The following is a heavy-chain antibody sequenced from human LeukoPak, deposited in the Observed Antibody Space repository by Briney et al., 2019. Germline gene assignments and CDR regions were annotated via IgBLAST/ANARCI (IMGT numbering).Heavy chain of an antibody. CDR3: AKAHVPTMIRGVVSSD. V-gene: IGHV3-23*01. CDR1: GFTFSSYA. CDR2: LSASGGLT. J-gene: IGHJ4*02. Sequence: GGSLRLSCAASGFTFSSYAMSWVRQAPGKGLEWVSGLSASGGLTYYADSVKGRFTISRDNSKNTLYLQMNSLRAEDTALYYCAKAHVPTMIRGVVSSDWGQGTLVTVSS. D-gene: IGHD3-10*01.